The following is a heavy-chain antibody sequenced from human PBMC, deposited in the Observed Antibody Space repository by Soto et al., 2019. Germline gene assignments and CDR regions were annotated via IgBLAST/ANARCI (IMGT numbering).Heavy chain of an antibody. Sequence: GGSLRLSCAASGFTFSSYVMHWVRQAPGKGLECVAVIWYDGSNKYYADSVKGRVTISRDSSKNTVYLQMNSLRGEDTAVYYCARDMVWGSYRKDYYYYGMDLWGQGTTVTVSS. CDR3: ARDMVWGSYRKDYYYYGMDL. V-gene: IGHV3-33*01. J-gene: IGHJ6*02. D-gene: IGHD3-16*02. CDR2: IWYDGSNK. CDR1: GFTFSSYV.